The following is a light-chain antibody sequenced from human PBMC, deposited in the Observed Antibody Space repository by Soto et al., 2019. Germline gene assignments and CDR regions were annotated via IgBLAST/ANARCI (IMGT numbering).Light chain of an antibody. Sequence: QSVLTQPRSVSGSPGQSVTISCTGTSSDVGRYDYVSWYQQHPGKAPKLIIYDVTERPAGVPDRFSGSKSGNTASLTISGLQAEDEADYSCCSFAGSFSYVFAGGPKAIVL. J-gene: IGLJ1*01. V-gene: IGLV2-11*01. CDR2: DVT. CDR3: CSFAGSFSYV. CDR1: SSDVGRYDY.